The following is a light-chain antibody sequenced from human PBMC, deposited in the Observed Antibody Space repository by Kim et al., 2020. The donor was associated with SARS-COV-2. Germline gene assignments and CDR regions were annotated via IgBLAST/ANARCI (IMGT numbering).Light chain of an antibody. J-gene: IGLJ1*01. CDR1: SSDVGGYNY. Sequence: QSALTQPASVSGSPGQSITISCTGTSSDVGGYNYVSWYQQHPGKAPKLMIYGVNKRPSGVSNRFSGSKSGNTASLTISGLQAEDEADYYCTSYTSRYTYVFGAGTKVTVL. CDR2: GVN. V-gene: IGLV2-14*01. CDR3: TSYTSRYTYV.